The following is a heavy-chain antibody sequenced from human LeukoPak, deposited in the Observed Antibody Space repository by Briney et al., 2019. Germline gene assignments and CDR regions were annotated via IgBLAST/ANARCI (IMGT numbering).Heavy chain of an antibody. D-gene: IGHD3-10*01. CDR1: AGTFSSYV. Sequence: SVKVSCKGCAGTFSSYVFSWVGQAPGQGLEWVGGIIPIFGTENYAQNFHGRGTITADESTSTAYMELSSLRSEDTAVYYCARPRVEIRFDYYGSGSLQKPLDYWGQGTLVTVSS. J-gene: IGHJ4*02. V-gene: IGHV1-69*01. CDR2: IIPIFGTE. CDR3: ARPRVEIRFDYYGSGSLQKPLDY.